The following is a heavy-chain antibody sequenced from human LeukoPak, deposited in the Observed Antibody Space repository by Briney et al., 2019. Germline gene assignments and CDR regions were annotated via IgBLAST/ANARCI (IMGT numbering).Heavy chain of an antibody. J-gene: IGHJ4*02. V-gene: IGHV3-21*01. CDR2: ISSSSSYI. CDR1: GFTFSSYS. Sequence: GGSLRLSCAASGFTFSSYSMNWVRQAPGKGLEWVSSISSSSSYIYYADSVKGRFTISRDNAKNSLYLQMSSLRAEDTAVYYCPRLEKDYDDSKDPFDYWGQGTLVTVSS. D-gene: IGHD3-22*01. CDR3: PRLEKDYDDSKDPFDY.